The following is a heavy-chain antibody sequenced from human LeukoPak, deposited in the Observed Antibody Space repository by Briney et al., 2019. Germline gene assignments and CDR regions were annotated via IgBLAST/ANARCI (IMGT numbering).Heavy chain of an antibody. CDR1: GFPFSSYA. D-gene: IGHD3-9*01. V-gene: IGHV3-30-3*01. J-gene: IGHJ4*02. CDR3: ARDLDYDILTGYPDY. CDR2: ISYDGSNK. Sequence: GALRLSCAASGFPFSSYAMHWVRQAPGKGLEWVAVISYDGSNKYYADSVKGRFTISRDNSKNTLYLQMNSLRAEDTAVYYCARDLDYDILTGYPDYWGQGTLVTVSS.